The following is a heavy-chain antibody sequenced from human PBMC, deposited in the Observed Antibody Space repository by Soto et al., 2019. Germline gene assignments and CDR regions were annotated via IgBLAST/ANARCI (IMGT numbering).Heavy chain of an antibody. CDR3: ARTTAVAGTAEFDY. CDR1: GFTFSSFS. CDR2: ISYDGSSK. Sequence: QVQLVESGGGVVQPGGSLRLSCVASGFTFSSFSLHWVRQAPGKGLEWLALISYDGSSKYNADSVKGRFTISRENSNNTLYFQLSSLRPEDTAVYYCARTTAVAGTAEFDYLGQGALVTVSS. V-gene: IGHV3-30-3*01. J-gene: IGHJ4*02. D-gene: IGHD6-19*01.